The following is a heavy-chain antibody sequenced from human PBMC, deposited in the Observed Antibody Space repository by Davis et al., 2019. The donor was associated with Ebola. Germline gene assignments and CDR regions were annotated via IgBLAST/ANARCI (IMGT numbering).Heavy chain of an antibody. V-gene: IGHV5-51*01. Sequence: GESLKISCKASGYNFNDYCIGWVIQVPGKGLEWMGNVQPGTSDLRVSPSFQGQVTISVDKPITTAYLQWSSLMASDTAVYYCASQGHRVQYLINDYWGRGTLVTVSS. J-gene: IGHJ4*02. CDR1: GYNFNDYC. D-gene: IGHD2-2*01. CDR3: ASQGHRVQYLINDY. CDR2: VQPGTSDL.